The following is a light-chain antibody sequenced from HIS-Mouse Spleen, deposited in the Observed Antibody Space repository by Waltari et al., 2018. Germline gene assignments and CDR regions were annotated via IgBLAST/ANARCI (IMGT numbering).Light chain of an antibody. J-gene: IGLJ2*01. CDR3: CSYAGSSTVV. CDR2: EGS. Sequence: QSALTQPASVSGSPGQSITISCTGTSSDVGSYNLVPWYQQHPGKAPKLMIYEGSKRPSGVSNRFSGSKSGNTASLTISGLQAGDEADYYCCSYAGSSTVVFGGGTKLTVL. V-gene: IGLV2-23*01. CDR1: SSDVGSYNL.